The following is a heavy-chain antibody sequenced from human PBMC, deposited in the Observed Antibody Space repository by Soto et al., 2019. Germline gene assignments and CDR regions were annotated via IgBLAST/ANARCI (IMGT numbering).Heavy chain of an antibody. CDR1: GFTFSSYA. Sequence: GGSLRLSCAASGFTFSSYAMHWVRQAPGKGLEWVAVISYDGSNKYYADSVKGRFTISRDNSKNTLYLQMNSLRAEDTAVYYCARDGPALTGFDYWGQGTLVTVSS. J-gene: IGHJ4*02. CDR2: ISYDGSNK. CDR3: ARDGPALTGFDY. D-gene: IGHD1-20*01. V-gene: IGHV3-30-3*01.